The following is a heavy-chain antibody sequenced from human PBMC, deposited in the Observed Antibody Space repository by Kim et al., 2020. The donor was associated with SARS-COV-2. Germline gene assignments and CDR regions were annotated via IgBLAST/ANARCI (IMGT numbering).Heavy chain of an antibody. CDR3: ARGDTSGYFYPFDY. J-gene: IGHJ4*02. V-gene: IGHV3-30*01. Sequence: GSVKGRLTISRGNSKNTLYLQMTSLRAEDTAVYYCARGDTSGYFYPFDYWGQGTLVTVSS. D-gene: IGHD3-22*01.